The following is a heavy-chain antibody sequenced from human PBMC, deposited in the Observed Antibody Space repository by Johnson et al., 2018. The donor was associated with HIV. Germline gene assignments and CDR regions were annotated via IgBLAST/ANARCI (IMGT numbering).Heavy chain of an antibody. V-gene: IGHV3-30*02. Sequence: QVQLVESGGGVVQSGGSLRLSCTASGFTFSNYGIHWVRQTPGKGLEWVAFIRSDESNKYYADSVKGRFTISRDNSKSTVYLHMTSLRTEDAALYYCAKLIVHWNYDEEASRDFYIWGQGTMVTVSS. J-gene: IGHJ3*02. CDR1: GFTFSNYG. CDR2: IRSDESNK. CDR3: AKLIVHWNYDEEASRDFYI. D-gene: IGHD1-7*01.